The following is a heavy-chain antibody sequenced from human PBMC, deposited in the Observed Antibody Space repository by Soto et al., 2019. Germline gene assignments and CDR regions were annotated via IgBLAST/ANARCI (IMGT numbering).Heavy chain of an antibody. D-gene: IGHD6-19*01. V-gene: IGHV4-59*01. CDR3: ASTPDSSGWYEKYFDY. CDR1: GGSISSYY. CDR2: IYYSGST. Sequence: SETLSLTCTVSGGSISSYYWSWIRQPPGKGLEWIGYIYYSGSTNYNPSLKSRVTISVDTSKNQFSLKLSSVTAADTAMYYCASTPDSSGWYEKYFDYWGQGTLVTVSS. J-gene: IGHJ4*02.